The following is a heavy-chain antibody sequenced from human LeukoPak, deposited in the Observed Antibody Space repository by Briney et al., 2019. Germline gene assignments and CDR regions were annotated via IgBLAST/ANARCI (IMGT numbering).Heavy chain of an antibody. J-gene: IGHJ5*02. D-gene: IGHD3-3*01. Sequence: SETLSLTCTVSGGSISSSSYYWGWIRQPPGKGLEWIGSIYYSGSTYYNPPLKSRVTIPVDTSKNQFSLKLSSVTAADTAVYYCARVGITIFGVAPNWFDPWGQGTLVTVSS. CDR3: ARVGITIFGVAPNWFDP. CDR1: GGSISSSSYY. CDR2: IYYSGST. V-gene: IGHV4-39*01.